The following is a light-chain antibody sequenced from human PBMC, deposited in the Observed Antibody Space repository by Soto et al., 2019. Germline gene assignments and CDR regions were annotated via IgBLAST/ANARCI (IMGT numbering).Light chain of an antibody. CDR1: SREVGGYNS. CDR2: DVS. V-gene: IGLV2-14*01. Sequence: QSVLTQPASVSGSPGLSIAISCTGTSREVGGYNSVSWYQQQPGKVPKLMIYDVSNRPSGVSNRFSGSKSGNTASLTISGLQAEDEGDYYCSSYTTGGSYVFGTGTKVTVL. J-gene: IGLJ1*01. CDR3: SSYTTGGSYV.